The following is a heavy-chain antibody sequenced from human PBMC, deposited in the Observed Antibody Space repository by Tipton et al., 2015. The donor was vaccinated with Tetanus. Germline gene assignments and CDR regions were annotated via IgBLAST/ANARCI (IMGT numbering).Heavy chain of an antibody. V-gene: IGHV4-39*01. CDR3: ERTWGVWVTSIDAFDI. D-gene: IGHD3-16*01. Sequence: TLSLTCTVSGGSISTRNYFWGWIRQAPGKGLEWIGNIYYSGSTDYNPSLKSRVAISVYTSKNQFSLKLISVTAADTAVYYCERTWGVWVTSIDAFDIWGQGTKVAVSS. CDR1: GGSISTRNYF. CDR2: IYYSGST. J-gene: IGHJ3*02.